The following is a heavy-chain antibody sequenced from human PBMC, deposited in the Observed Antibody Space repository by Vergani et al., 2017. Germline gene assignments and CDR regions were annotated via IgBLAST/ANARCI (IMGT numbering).Heavy chain of an antibody. CDR3: ARFTLSSGWTYYFDS. D-gene: IGHD6-19*01. Sequence: QVQLQESGPGLVKPSETLSLTCTVSGGSISSYYWSWIRQPAGKGLEWIGRIYTSGSTNYNPSLKSRVTMSVDTSKNQFSLKLSSVTAADTAVYYCARFTLSSGWTYYFDSWGQGTLVTVSS. V-gene: IGHV4-4*07. J-gene: IGHJ4*02. CDR1: GGSISSYY. CDR2: IYTSGST.